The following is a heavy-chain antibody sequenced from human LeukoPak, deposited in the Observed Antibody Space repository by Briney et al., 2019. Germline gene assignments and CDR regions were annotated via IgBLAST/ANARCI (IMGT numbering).Heavy chain of an antibody. CDR2: INPKSGGT. CDR1: GYTFTGYY. V-gene: IGHV1-2*06. CDR3: ARWGDSMVVTANDY. D-gene: IGHD2-21*02. Sequence: ASVKVSCKASGYTFTGYYMHWVRQAGGQGVEWMGRINPKSGGTNYAQKFQGRVTINRDTTISTPNMELSRLRSHDSAVHYCARWGDSMVVTANDYWGQGTLVSVSS. J-gene: IGHJ4*02.